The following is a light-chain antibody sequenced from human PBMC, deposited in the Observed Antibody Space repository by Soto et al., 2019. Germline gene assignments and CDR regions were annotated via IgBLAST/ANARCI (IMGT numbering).Light chain of an antibody. CDR2: GAS. J-gene: IGKJ1*01. CDR3: LQDYTYPWT. Sequence: AIQMTQSPSSLSASVEDRVTITCRASQAIRNDLGWYQQKPGKAPNLLIFGASNLQAGVPVRFSASGSGTNFTLTISNLQPEDFASYYCLQDYTYPWTFGQGTKVDI. V-gene: IGKV1-6*01. CDR1: QAIRND.